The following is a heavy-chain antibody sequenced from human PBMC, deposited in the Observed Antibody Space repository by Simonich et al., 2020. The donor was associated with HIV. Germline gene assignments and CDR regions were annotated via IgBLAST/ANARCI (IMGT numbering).Heavy chain of an antibody. CDR3: AREDFGDYGGKHFDY. D-gene: IGHD4-17*01. CDR1: GGTFSSYA. CDR2: FIPIFGTS. V-gene: IGHV1-69*13. J-gene: IGHJ4*02. Sequence: QVQLVQSGAEVKKPGSSVKVYCKASGGTFSSYAISWVRQASGQGLEWMGRFIPIFGTSNYAQKFQGRVTITVDESPSTAYMELNSLTSEDTAIYYCAREDFGDYGGKHFDYWGQGTLVTVSS.